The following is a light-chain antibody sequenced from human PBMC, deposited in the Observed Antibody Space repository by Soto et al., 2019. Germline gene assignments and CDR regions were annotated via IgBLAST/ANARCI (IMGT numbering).Light chain of an antibody. CDR1: QSVGSSY. CDR2: GAS. Sequence: EIVLTQSPGTLSLSPGERATLSCRASQSVGSSYLAWYQQKPGQAPRLLIYGASSRATGIPDRFSGSGSGTDLTLTISRLKPEDFSVYYCQQYGRSAYTFGQGTKLEIK. V-gene: IGKV3-20*01. CDR3: QQYGRSAYT. J-gene: IGKJ2*01.